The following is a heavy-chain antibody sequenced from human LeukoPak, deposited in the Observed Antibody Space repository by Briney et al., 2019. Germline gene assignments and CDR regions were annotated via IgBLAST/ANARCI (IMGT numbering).Heavy chain of an antibody. CDR1: GGSFSGYY. CDR3: ARSPARKDIVVVPAAMLRFWYFDL. D-gene: IGHD2-2*01. CDR2: INHSGST. V-gene: IGHV4-34*01. J-gene: IGHJ2*01. Sequence: KPSETLSLTCAVYGGSFSGYYWSWIRQPPGKGLEWIGEINHSGSTNYNPSLKSRVTISVDTPKNQFSLKLSSVTAADTAVYYCARSPARKDIVVVPAAMLRFWYFDLWGRGTLVTVSS.